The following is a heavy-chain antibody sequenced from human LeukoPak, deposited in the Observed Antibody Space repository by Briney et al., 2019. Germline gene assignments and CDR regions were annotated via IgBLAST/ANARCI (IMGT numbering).Heavy chain of an antibody. V-gene: IGHV1-69*13. CDR3: ARRGVNTDYYDIATNSYSPRYYFDF. CDR1: GGTFSRFS. CDR2: VIPMFGTT. D-gene: IGHD3-9*01. J-gene: IGHJ4*02. Sequence: SAKVSCKASGGTFSRFSINWLRQAPGQGLEWMGGVIPMFGTTDYAQKFQGRVTITADESTSTAYMELSSLRSEDTAVYYCARRGVNTDYYDIATNSYSPRYYFDFWGQGTLVTVSS.